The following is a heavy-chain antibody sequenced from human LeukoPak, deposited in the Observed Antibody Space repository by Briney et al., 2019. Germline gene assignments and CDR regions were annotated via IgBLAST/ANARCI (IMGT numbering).Heavy chain of an antibody. J-gene: IGHJ6*03. V-gene: IGHV4-4*07. Sequence: KTSETLSLTCTVSGGSISSYYWTWLRQPAGKGGEWIGGIYSSRNTNYNPALNSRVTISIDLSKNQFSLKLSSVTAADTAVYYCARDLGYGYYFCYYFDVWGEGTTVTVSS. CDR2: IYSSRNT. CDR3: ARDLGYGYYFCYYFDV. D-gene: IGHD5-18*01. CDR1: GGSISSYY.